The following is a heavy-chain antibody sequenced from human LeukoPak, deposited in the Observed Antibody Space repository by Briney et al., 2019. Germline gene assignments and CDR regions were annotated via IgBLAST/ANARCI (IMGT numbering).Heavy chain of an antibody. CDR2: IYYSGST. V-gene: IGHV4-59*08. CDR3: ARQRDCSGGSCLPYWFDP. D-gene: IGHD2-15*01. Sequence: SETLSLTCTVSGGSISSYYWSWIRQPPGKGLEWIGYIYYSGSTNYNPSLKSRVTISVDTSKNQFSLKLSSVTAADTAVYYCARQRDCSGGSCLPYWFDPWGQGTLVTVSS. J-gene: IGHJ5*02. CDR1: GGSISSYY.